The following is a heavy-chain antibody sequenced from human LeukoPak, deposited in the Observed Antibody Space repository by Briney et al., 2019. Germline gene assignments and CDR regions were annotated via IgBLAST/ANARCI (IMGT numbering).Heavy chain of an antibody. D-gene: IGHD6-19*01. V-gene: IGHV4-39*01. J-gene: IGHJ4*02. CDR1: GCSISSSSYY. Sequence: PSETLSLTCAVSGCSISSSSYYWGWVRQPPGEGLEWIGVISYSGSTYYNPSLESRVTISVDTSKNQFSLKLSSVTAADSAVYYCTRRVRAVAGTSRTNYFDSWGQGTLVTVSS. CDR2: ISYSGST. CDR3: TRRVRAVAGTSRTNYFDS.